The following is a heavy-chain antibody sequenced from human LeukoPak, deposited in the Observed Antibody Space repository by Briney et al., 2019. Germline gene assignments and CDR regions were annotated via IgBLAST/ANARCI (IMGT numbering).Heavy chain of an antibody. V-gene: IGHV3-23*01. CDR2: INDSGRRT. J-gene: IGHJ4*02. D-gene: IGHD2-21*01. CDR1: GFIFSTYR. CDR3: AKDVLWWFDPFDY. Sequence: GGSLRLSCAASGFIFSTYRMSWVRQAPGKGLEWVSLINDSGRRTYYADSVKGRFTVSRDNSKNTLYLQMNSLRAEDTAVYYCAKDVLWWFDPFDYWGQGTLVTVSS.